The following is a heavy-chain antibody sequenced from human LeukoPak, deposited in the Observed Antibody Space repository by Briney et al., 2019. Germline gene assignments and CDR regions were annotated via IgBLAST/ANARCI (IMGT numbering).Heavy chain of an antibody. V-gene: IGHV3-30*04. D-gene: IGHD3-9*01. J-gene: IGHJ4*02. Sequence: PSGSQRLSCAASGLTVSSYAMHWVRKDPGKGLEWVAVISYDGSNKYYADSVKGRFTISRDNSKNTLYLQMNSLRADDTAVYYCAKGLHYNILTGFRRDYYFDYWGQGTLVTVSS. CDR2: ISYDGSNK. CDR3: AKGLHYNILTGFRRDYYFDY. CDR1: GLTVSSYA.